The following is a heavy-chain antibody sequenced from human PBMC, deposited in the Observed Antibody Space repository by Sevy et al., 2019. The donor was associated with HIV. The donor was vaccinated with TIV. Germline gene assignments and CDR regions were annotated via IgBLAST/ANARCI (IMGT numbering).Heavy chain of an antibody. Sequence: ASVKVSGKASGYTFNTYGISWVRQAPGQGLEWMGWISSYYGNTNFAQKFQGRVTMTTDTITNTAYMELTSLRSDDTAVYYCARERTRWQQLVEYYLGMDVWGQGTPVTVSS. D-gene: IGHD6-13*01. CDR1: GYTFNTYG. CDR2: ISSYYGNT. CDR3: ARERTRWQQLVEYYLGMDV. V-gene: IGHV1-18*01. J-gene: IGHJ6*02.